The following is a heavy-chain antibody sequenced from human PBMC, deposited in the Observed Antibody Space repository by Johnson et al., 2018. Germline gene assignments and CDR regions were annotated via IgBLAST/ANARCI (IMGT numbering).Heavy chain of an antibody. V-gene: IGHV4-59*01. CDR3: ARATYYYYGMDV. Sequence: QVQLQESGPGLVKXSETLSLTCTVSGGSISSYYWSWIRQPPGKGLEWIGYIYYSGSTNYHPSLKSRVTISVDTSKNQFPLKLSSVTAADTAVYYCARATYYYYGMDVWGQGTTVTVSS. CDR1: GGSISSYY. J-gene: IGHJ6*02. CDR2: IYYSGST.